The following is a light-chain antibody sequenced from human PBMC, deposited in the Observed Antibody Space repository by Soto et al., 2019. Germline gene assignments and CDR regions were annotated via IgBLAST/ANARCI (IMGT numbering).Light chain of an antibody. CDR2: GAS. J-gene: IGKJ3*01. V-gene: IGKV3-20*01. CDR3: QRFGSPFT. CDR1: QSVSSSY. Sequence: EIVLTQSPGTLSLSPGERATLSCRASQSVSSSYLAWYQHKPGQAPRLLIYGASTRATGIPDRFSGSRSGTDFTLTISRLEPEDFAVYYCQRFGSPFTFGPGTKVDLK.